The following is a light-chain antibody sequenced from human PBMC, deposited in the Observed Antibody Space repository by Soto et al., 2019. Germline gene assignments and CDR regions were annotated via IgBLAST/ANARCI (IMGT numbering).Light chain of an antibody. V-gene: IGKV3-15*01. J-gene: IGKJ5*01. CDR3: QHYNSWPPIT. CDR2: DAS. Sequence: EVVMSPSPASLSVSPGARATLSFRASESVSRNLAWYQQKPGQAPRLLIYDASTRATGIPDRFSGGGSGTEFTLTISSLQSEDFVVYYCQHYNSWPPITFGQGTRLEI. CDR1: ESVSRN.